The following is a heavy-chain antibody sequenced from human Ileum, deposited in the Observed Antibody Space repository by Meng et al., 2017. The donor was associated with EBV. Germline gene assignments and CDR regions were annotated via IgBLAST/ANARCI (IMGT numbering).Heavy chain of an antibody. D-gene: IGHD1-26*01. CDR2: LNPSEGT. CDR3: ARRGSYGGGCDY. Sequence: LRPAAILPLTVSVYGVSFTDYYWPWIRQPPGQALRWMGKLNPSEGTNYNPSLTRRVTISIDTSKNQFSLKMNSLTAADTAIYYCARRGSYGGGCDYWGQGTLVTVSS. J-gene: IGHJ4*02. V-gene: IGHV4-34*01. CDR1: GVSFTDYY.